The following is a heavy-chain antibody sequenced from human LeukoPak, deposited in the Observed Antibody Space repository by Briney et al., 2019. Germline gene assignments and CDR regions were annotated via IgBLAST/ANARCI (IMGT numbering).Heavy chain of an antibody. Sequence: GGSLRLFCAASGFTFRDYWMHWVRQVPGKGLLWVSHINSDGSITDYADSVKGRFTISRDNARNTLSLQMDSLRVEDTAVYYCARNPSGDYDYWGQGALVTVSS. CDR1: GFTFRDYW. J-gene: IGHJ4*02. V-gene: IGHV3-74*01. CDR2: INSDGSIT. D-gene: IGHD2-15*01. CDR3: ARNPSGDYDY.